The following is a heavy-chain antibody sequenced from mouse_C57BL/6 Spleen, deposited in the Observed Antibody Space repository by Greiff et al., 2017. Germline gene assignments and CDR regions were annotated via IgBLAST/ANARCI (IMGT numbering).Heavy chain of an antibody. CDR1: GYTFTSYW. V-gene: IGHV1-64*01. Sequence: QVQLQQPGAELVKPGASVKLSCKASGYTFTSYWMHWVKQRPGQGLEWIGMIHPNSGSTNYNEKFNSKATLTVDKSSSTAYIQLSSLTSEDSAVYYCARCVYINYAIDYWGLETSVTVSS. D-gene: IGHD1-1*01. CDR2: IHPNSGST. J-gene: IGHJ4*01. CDR3: ARCVYINYAIDY.